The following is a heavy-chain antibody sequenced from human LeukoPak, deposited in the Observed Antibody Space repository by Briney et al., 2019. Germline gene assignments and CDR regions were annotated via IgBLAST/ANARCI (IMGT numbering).Heavy chain of an antibody. CDR1: GFTFSSYG. CDR2: IKQDGGEK. D-gene: IGHD3-10*01. Sequence: GGSLRLSCAASGFTFSSYGMHWVRQAPGKGLEWVANIKQDGGEKYYVDSVKGRFTISRDNAKNTLFLQMNSLRAEDTAVYYCAGTVGSAPDYYGSGGFAVLDYWGQGTLVTVSS. J-gene: IGHJ4*02. CDR3: AGTVGSAPDYYGSGGFAVLDY. V-gene: IGHV3-7*02.